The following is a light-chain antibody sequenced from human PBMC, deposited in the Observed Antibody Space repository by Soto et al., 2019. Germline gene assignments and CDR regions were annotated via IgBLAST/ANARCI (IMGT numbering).Light chain of an antibody. V-gene: IGKV1-6*01. Sequence: AIQMTQSATYLSASVGDRVTITYRASQDIRNDLGWYQQKPGKAPQLLIYAASTLQSGVPSRFSGSGSGTDFTLTISSLQPEDFATYYCLQDYNYPRTFGQGTKVEIK. J-gene: IGKJ1*01. CDR1: QDIRND. CDR2: AAS. CDR3: LQDYNYPRT.